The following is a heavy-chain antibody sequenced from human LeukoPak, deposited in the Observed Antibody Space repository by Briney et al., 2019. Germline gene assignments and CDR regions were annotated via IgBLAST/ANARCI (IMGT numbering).Heavy chain of an antibody. CDR1: GGSISSYY. V-gene: IGHV4-59*01. J-gene: IGHJ5*02. D-gene: IGHD3-10*01. CDR2: IYYSGST. CDR3: ARGLRYGSGSQLDWFDP. Sequence: SETLSLTCTVSGGSISSYYWSWIRQPPGKGVEWIGYIYYSGSTNYNPSLKSRVTISVDTSKNQFSLKLSSVTAADTAVYYCARGLRYGSGSQLDWFDPWGQGTLVTVSS.